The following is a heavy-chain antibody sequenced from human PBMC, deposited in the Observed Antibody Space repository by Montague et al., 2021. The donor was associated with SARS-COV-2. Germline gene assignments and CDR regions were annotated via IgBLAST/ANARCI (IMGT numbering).Heavy chain of an antibody. CDR1: GFTFSSYS. CDR2: ISSSSSYI. CDR3: ARNYYDSSGYYYPFYYYGMDV. Sequence: SLRLSCAASGFTFSSYSMNWVRQAPGKGLEWVSSISSSSSYIYYADSVKGRFTISRDNAKNPLYLQMNSLRAEDTAVYYCARNYYDSSGYYYPFYYYGMDVWGQGTTVTVSS. D-gene: IGHD3-22*01. V-gene: IGHV3-21*01. J-gene: IGHJ6*02.